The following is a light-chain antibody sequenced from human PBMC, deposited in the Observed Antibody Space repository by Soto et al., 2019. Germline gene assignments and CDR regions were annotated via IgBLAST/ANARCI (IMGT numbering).Light chain of an antibody. V-gene: IGKV1-5*03. CDR3: QHYNSYSEA. CDR2: KAS. Sequence: DIQMTQSPSTLSGSVGDRVTITCRASQTISSWLAWYQQKPGKAPKLLIYKASTLKSGVPSRFRGSGSGTEFTLTISSLKPDDFETYYCQHYNSYSEAVGQGTKVEI. CDR1: QTISSW. J-gene: IGKJ1*01.